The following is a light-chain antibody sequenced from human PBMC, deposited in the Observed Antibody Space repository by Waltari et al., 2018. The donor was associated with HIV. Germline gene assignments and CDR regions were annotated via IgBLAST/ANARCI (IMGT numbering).Light chain of an antibody. Sequence: QSALTQPASVSGSPGRSITISCTGTRSDVGGYKYVSWYQHHPGKAPNLVIYEVSNRPSGVATRFSGFKSANTASLTISGLQAEDEGDYYCSSYTSSRTWVFGGGTKLTVL. CDR2: EVS. CDR3: SSYTSSRTWV. J-gene: IGLJ3*02. V-gene: IGLV2-14*01. CDR1: RSDVGGYKY.